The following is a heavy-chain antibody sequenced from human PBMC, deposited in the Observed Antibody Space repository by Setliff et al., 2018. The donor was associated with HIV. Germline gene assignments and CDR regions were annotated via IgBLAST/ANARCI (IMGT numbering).Heavy chain of an antibody. Sequence: SETLSLTCSVSDASISVGTYYWSWIRQPAGKGLEWIGHVYTSGSTSGSTNYNPSLQSRVTISLETSKNQVFLSLASVTAADTAVYFCAREDPNTYRPFDYWGQGSLVTVSS. V-gene: IGHV4-61*09. J-gene: IGHJ4*03. CDR2: VYTSGSTSGST. CDR1: DASISVGTYY. CDR3: AREDPNTYRPFDY.